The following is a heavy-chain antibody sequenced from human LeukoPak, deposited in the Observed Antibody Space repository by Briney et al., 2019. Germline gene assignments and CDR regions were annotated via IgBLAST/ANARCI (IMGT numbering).Heavy chain of an antibody. D-gene: IGHD3-3*01. J-gene: IGHJ4*02. Sequence: GGSLRLSCAVSGMTFERHGMHWVRQPPGKGLEWLAFIKYDGSRTDYEDSVKGRFTVSRDNSKNTLYLEMNSLRAEDTAVYYCVKDTIFTVDPFDYWGQGTLVTVSS. CDR3: VKDTIFTVDPFDY. CDR2: IKYDGSRT. CDR1: GMTFERHG. V-gene: IGHV3-30*02.